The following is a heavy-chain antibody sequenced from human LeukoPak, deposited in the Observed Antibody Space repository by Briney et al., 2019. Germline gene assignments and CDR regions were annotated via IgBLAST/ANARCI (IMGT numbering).Heavy chain of an antibody. J-gene: IGHJ4*02. CDR1: GYSFATYW. CDR3: ARQDGSAYYYFDY. D-gene: IGHD3-22*01. Sequence: GESLKISCKDSGYSFATYWIAWVRQMPGKGLEWMGIIYPGDSDTRYSPSFQGQVTISADKSTSTAFLQWSSLKASDTAMYYRARQDGSAYYYFDYWGQGTLVTVSS. V-gene: IGHV5-51*01. CDR2: IYPGDSDT.